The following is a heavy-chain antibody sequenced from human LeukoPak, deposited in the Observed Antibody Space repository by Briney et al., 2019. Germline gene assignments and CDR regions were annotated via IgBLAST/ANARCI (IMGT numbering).Heavy chain of an antibody. Sequence: SETLSLTCTVSGGSISSGGYYWSWIRQHPGKGLEWIGYIYYSGSTYYKPSLKSRVTISVDTSKNQFSLKLSSVTAADTAVYYCARRRGSYFDYWGQGTLVTVSS. D-gene: IGHD3-16*01. V-gene: IGHV4-31*03. J-gene: IGHJ4*02. CDR1: GGSISSGGYY. CDR3: ARRRGSYFDY. CDR2: IYYSGST.